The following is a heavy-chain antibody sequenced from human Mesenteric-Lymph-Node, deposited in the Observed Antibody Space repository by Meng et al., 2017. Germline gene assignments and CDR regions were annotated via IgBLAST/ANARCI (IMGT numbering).Heavy chain of an antibody. J-gene: IGHJ4*02. CDR2: IYYSGST. V-gene: IGHV4-31*03. CDR3: ARVSSGWDYFDY. D-gene: IGHD6-19*01. Sequence: QGQRQGSGPGLVKPSQSLSLTCTVSGGSVSSGGYYWTWIRQHPGKGLEWFGHIYYSGSTFYNPSLKRRVIISIDTSKNQFSLNLRSVTAADTAVYYCARVSSGWDYFDYWGQGTLVTVFS. CDR1: GGSVSSGGYY.